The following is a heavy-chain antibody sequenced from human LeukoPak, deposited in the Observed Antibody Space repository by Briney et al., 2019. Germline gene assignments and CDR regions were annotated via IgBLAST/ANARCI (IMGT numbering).Heavy chain of an antibody. CDR3: ARGSDYSGKNPLRI. CDR1: GGSFSGYY. CDR2: INHSGST. J-gene: IGHJ4*02. V-gene: IGHV4-34*01. Sequence: PSETLSLTCAVYGGSFSGYYWSWIRQPPGKGLEWIGEINHSGSTNYNPSLKSRVTISVDTSKNQFSLKLSSVTAADTAVYYCARGSDYSGKNPLRIWGQGTLVTVSS. D-gene: IGHD4-23*01.